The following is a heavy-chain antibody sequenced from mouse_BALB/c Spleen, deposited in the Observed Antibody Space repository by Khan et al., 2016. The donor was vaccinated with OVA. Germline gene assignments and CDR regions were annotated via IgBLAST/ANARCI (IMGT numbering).Heavy chain of an antibody. CDR3: ARFTTATGNYYVMDY. J-gene: IGHJ4*01. D-gene: IGHD1-2*01. CDR2: IWGDGAT. CDR1: GFSLTYYG. V-gene: IGHV2-3*01. Sequence: QVQLKESGLGLVAPSQSLSITCTVSGFSLTYYGVNWVRQPPGKGLGWLGVIWGDGATNHHSGLKSRLSITKDTSKRQVFLKLNSLQTDDTATYYCARFTTATGNYYVMDYWGQGTSVTVSS.